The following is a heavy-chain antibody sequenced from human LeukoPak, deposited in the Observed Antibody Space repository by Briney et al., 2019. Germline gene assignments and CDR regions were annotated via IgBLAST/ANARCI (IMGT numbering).Heavy chain of an antibody. CDR1: GGSLSSGDYY. Sequence: PSETLSLTCTVSGGSLSSGDYYWSWIRQPPGKGLEWIGYIYYSGSTYYNPSLKSRVTISVDTSKNTLSLKLNSVTAADTAVYYCARENWRDGYVGSKWGQGTLVTVSS. CDR3: ARENWRDGYVGSK. V-gene: IGHV4-30-4*01. CDR2: IYYSGST. J-gene: IGHJ4*02. D-gene: IGHD5-24*01.